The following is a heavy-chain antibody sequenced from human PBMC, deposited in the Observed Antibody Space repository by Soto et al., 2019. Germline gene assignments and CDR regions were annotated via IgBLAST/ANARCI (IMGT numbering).Heavy chain of an antibody. CDR1: GFTSNSYW. CDR2: VNLDGSQT. J-gene: IGHJ4*03. V-gene: IGHV3-7*01. Sequence: GGSLRLSCAASGFTSNSYWIRWVRQGPGKGLDWVANVNLDGSQTYYVDSVKGRFTISRDNAKNSLYLQMDSLRAEDTAVYYCSRDLPLGYFDSWGQGALVTVSS. CDR3: SRDLPLGYFDS.